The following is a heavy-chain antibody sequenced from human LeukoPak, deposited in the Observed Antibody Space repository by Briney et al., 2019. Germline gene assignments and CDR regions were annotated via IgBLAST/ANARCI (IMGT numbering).Heavy chain of an antibody. D-gene: IGHD3-10*01. CDR3: ARGRGFGELRNDYYYDDLDV. CDR2: IIPIFGTA. Sequence: SVKVSCKASGGTFSSYAISWVRQAPGQGIEWMGGIIPIFGTANYAQKLQGRVTINADKSTSTAYMELSSLRSKDTAVYYCARGRGFGELRNDYYYDDLDVWGKGTTVTVSS. CDR1: GGTFSSYA. V-gene: IGHV1-69*06. J-gene: IGHJ6*04.